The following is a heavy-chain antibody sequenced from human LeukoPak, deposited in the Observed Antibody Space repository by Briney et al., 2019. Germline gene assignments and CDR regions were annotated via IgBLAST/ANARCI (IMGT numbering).Heavy chain of an antibody. Sequence: SVKVSCKASGGTCSSYAFSWVRQAPGQGLEWMGGIIPIVGTTNYAQMLQGRVTITADESTSTAYMELSSLRSEDTAVYYCARGGYYYDSSGYSHLPDYWGQGTLVTVSA. V-gene: IGHV1-69*13. CDR1: GGTCSSYA. J-gene: IGHJ4*02. CDR3: ARGGYYYDSSGYSHLPDY. CDR2: IIPIVGTT. D-gene: IGHD3-22*01.